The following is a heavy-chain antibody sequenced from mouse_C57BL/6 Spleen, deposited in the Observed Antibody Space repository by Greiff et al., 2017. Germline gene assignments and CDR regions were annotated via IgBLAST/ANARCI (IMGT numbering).Heavy chain of an antibody. CDR1: GYTFTSSG. J-gene: IGHJ2*01. V-gene: IGHV1-81*01. CDR3: ARITRVVATESGFAY. D-gene: IGHD1-1*01. Sequence: QVQLQQSGAELARPGASVKLSCTASGYTFTSSGISWVKQRTGPGLEWIGEIYPRSGNTYYNEKFKGKATLTADKSSSTAYMELRSLTSEDAAVYFCARITRVVATESGFAYWGQGTTLTVSA. CDR2: IYPRSGNT.